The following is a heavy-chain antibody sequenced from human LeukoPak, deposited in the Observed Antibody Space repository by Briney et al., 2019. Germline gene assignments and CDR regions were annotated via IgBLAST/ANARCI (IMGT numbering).Heavy chain of an antibody. J-gene: IGHJ5*02. Sequence: PSQTLSLTCTVSGGSISSGDYYRSWIRQPPGKGLEWIGYIYYSGSTNYNPSLKSRVTISVDTSKNQFSLKLSSVTAADTAVYYCARWAHAVPAASKWFDPWGQGTLVTVSS. V-gene: IGHV4-61*08. D-gene: IGHD2-2*01. CDR1: GGSISSGDYY. CDR2: IYYSGST. CDR3: ARWAHAVPAASKWFDP.